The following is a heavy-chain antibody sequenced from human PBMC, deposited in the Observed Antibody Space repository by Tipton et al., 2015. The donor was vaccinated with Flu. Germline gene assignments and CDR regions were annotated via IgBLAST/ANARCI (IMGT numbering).Heavy chain of an antibody. CDR1: GFTFSDYY. V-gene: IGHV3-53*01. D-gene: IGHD6-19*01. CDR3: ARSPHSSGWYGLYYFDY. J-gene: IGHJ4*02. CDR2: IYSGGST. Sequence: SLRLSCAASGFTFSDYYMSWIRQAPGKGLEWVSVIYSGGSTYYADSVKGRFTISRDNSKNTLYLQMNSLRAEDTAVYYCARSPHSSGWYGLYYFDYWGQGTLVTVSS.